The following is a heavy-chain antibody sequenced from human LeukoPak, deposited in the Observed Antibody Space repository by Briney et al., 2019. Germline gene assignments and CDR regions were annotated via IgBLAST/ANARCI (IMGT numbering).Heavy chain of an antibody. D-gene: IGHD6-13*01. Sequence: PGGSLRLSCAASGFTFSSYSMNWVRQAPGKGLEWVSSISSSSSYIYYADSVKGRFTISRDNAKNSLYLQMNSLRAEDTAVYYCARDLGSSWYYDYWGQGTLVTVSS. V-gene: IGHV3-21*01. CDR2: ISSSSSYI. J-gene: IGHJ4*02. CDR3: ARDLGSSWYYDY. CDR1: GFTFSSYS.